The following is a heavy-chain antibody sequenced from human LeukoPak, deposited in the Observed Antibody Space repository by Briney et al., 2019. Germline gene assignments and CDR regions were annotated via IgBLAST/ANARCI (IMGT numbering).Heavy chain of an antibody. Sequence: ASVKVSCKASGYTFTSYYMHWVRQAPGQGLEWMGIINPSGGSTSYAQKFQGRVTMTRDMSTSTVYMELSSLRSEDTAVYYCARGLRSPLLRFLEWLPDQYYYYYYYMDVWGKGTTVTVSS. CDR1: GYTFTSYY. J-gene: IGHJ6*03. D-gene: IGHD3-3*01. V-gene: IGHV1-46*01. CDR3: ARGLRSPLLRFLEWLPDQYYYYYYYMDV. CDR2: INPSGGST.